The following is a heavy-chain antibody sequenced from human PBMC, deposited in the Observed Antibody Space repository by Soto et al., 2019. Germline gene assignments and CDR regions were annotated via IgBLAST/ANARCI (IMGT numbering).Heavy chain of an antibody. CDR2: ISYDGSNK. V-gene: IGHV3-30-3*01. CDR1: GFTFSSYA. J-gene: IGHJ4*02. D-gene: IGHD6-6*01. CDR3: ARETIAARAYFDY. Sequence: GGSLRLSCAASGFTFSSYAMHWVRQAPGKGLEWVAVISYDGSNKYYADSVKGRFTISRDNSKNTLYLQMNSLRAEDTAVYYCARETIAARAYFDYWGQGTLVTVSS.